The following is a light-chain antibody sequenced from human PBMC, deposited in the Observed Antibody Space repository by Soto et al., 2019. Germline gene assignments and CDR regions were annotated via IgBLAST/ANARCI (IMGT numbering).Light chain of an antibody. CDR3: SSYTTSSTRV. V-gene: IGLV2-14*01. CDR1: SSDVGGYKF. J-gene: IGLJ3*02. CDR2: EVS. Sequence: QSALTQPASVSGSPGQSVTISCTGTSSDVGGYKFVSWYQQHPGKAPKLMIYEVSKRPSGVANRFSGSKSGNTASLTISGLQADDEADYYCSSYTTSSTRVFGGGTKLTVL.